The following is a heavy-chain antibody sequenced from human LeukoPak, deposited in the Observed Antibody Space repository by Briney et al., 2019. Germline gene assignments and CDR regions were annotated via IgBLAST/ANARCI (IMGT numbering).Heavy chain of an antibody. Sequence: PGGSLRLSSAAAGFTFISYAMSRVRQAPWNGLDLVSAISAIGGSTYYATSVKGRFTTSRDNSKNTLYLQMNSLRAEDTAVYYCAKRFYCSSTSCSRRSFDYWGQGTLVTVSS. D-gene: IGHD2-2*01. CDR1: GFTFISYA. CDR3: AKRFYCSSTSCSRRSFDY. CDR2: ISAIGGST. J-gene: IGHJ4*02. V-gene: IGHV3-23*01.